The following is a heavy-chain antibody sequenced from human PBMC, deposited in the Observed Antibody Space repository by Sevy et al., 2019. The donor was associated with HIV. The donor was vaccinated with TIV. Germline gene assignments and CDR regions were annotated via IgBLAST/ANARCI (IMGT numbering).Heavy chain of an antibody. CDR1: GFTSGDYI. CDR3: TRTSYYYDSGSYYGMDV. Sequence: GGSLRLSCTPSGFTSGDYILTWVRQTPGKGLEWVGFIRSKTYGGTTEYAASVKDRFTISRHDSKNVAYLRMNSLKTEDTAVYYCTRTSYYYDSGSYYGMDVWGQGTTVTVSS. J-gene: IGHJ6*02. D-gene: IGHD3-10*01. V-gene: IGHV3-49*04. CDR2: IRSKTYGGTT.